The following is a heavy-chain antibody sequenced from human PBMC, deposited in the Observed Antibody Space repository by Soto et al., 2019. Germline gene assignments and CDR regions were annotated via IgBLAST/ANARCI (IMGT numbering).Heavy chain of an antibody. Sequence: PSETLSLTCTVSGGSISSHFWGWVRQPPGKGLEWIGTIYFTGNTYYTPSLKSRLTMSIDTSKNEFSLRLNSVTAADTAVYYCAGQTFTIAAASYGRSNWFDPWGPGTLVTVSS. CDR2: IYFTGNT. CDR3: AGQTFTIAAASYGRSNWFDP. V-gene: IGHV4-39*01. D-gene: IGHD6-25*01. CDR1: GGSISSHF. J-gene: IGHJ5*02.